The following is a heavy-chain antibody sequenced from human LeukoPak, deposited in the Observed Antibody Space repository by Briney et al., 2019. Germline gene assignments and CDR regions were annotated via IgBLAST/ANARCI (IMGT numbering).Heavy chain of an antibody. CDR3: AREHYCGGDCYLFDY. D-gene: IGHD2-21*02. CDR1: GGSISSGSYY. J-gene: IGHJ4*02. CDR2: IYTSGST. V-gene: IGHV4-61*02. Sequence: SETLSLTCTVSGGSISSGSYYWSWIRQPAGKGLEWIGRIYTSGSTNYNPSLKSRVTISVDTSKNQFSLSLRSVTAADTAVYYCAREHYCGGDCYLFDYWGQGTLVTVSS.